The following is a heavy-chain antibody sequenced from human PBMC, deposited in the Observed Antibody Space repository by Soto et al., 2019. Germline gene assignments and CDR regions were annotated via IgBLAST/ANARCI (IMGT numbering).Heavy chain of an antibody. J-gene: IGHJ4*02. V-gene: IGHV3-23*01. CDR2: ISGSGGST. CDR3: AKDVIAAAGTSTDY. D-gene: IGHD6-13*01. CDR1: GFTFSSYA. Sequence: WGSLRLSCAAFGFTFSSYAMSWVRQAPGKGLEWVSAISGSGGSTYYADSVKGRFTISRDNSKNTLYLQMNSLRAEDTAVYYCAKDVIAAAGTSTDYWGQGTLVTSPQ.